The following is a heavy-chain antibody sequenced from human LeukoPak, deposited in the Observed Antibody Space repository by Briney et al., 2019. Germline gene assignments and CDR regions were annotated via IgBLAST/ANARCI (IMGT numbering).Heavy chain of an antibody. D-gene: IGHD6-13*01. V-gene: IGHV1-2*02. CDR1: GYTFTGYY. CDR2: INPNSGGT. Sequence: ASVKVSCKASGYTFTGYYMYWVRQAPGQGLEWMGWINPNSGGTNYAQKFQGRVTMTRDTSISTAYMELSSLRSDDTAVYYCARVQQQLFFDYYYGMDVWGQGTTVTVSS. CDR3: ARVQQQLFFDYYYGMDV. J-gene: IGHJ6*02.